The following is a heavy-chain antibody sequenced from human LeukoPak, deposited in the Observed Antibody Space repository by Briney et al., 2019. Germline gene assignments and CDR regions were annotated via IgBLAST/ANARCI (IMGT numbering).Heavy chain of an antibody. CDR3: AKDLTSKLRFLEWIDAFDI. Sequence: QSGGSLRLSCAASGLTFSSYAMSWVRQAPGKGLEWVSAISGSGGSTYYADSVKGRFTISRDNSKNTLYLQMNSLRAEDTAVYYCAKDLTSKLRFLEWIDAFDIWGQGTMVTVSS. CDR2: ISGSGGST. CDR1: GLTFSSYA. V-gene: IGHV3-23*01. D-gene: IGHD3-3*01. J-gene: IGHJ3*02.